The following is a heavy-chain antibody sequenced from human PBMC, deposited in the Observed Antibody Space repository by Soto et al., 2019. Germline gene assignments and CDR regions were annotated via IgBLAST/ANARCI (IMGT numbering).Heavy chain of an antibody. J-gene: IGHJ5*02. Sequence: EVQLLQSGGDLVQPGGSLRLSCAASGFTFSNFAMSWVRQAPGKGLEWVSGISGSGSSTFYADSVKGRFIISRDNSKKALYLQMNSLKAEDTAVYYCGTDVVAVPAATGWFDPWGQGTLVTVSS. V-gene: IGHV3-23*01. CDR3: GTDVVAVPAATGWFDP. CDR1: GFTFSNFA. D-gene: IGHD2-2*01. CDR2: ISGSGSST.